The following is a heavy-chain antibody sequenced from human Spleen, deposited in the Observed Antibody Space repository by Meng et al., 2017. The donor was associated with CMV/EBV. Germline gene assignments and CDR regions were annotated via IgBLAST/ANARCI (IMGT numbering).Heavy chain of an antibody. Sequence: SETLSLTCTVSGDSIGSNDYYWSWIRQPPGKGLEWIGYIYSSGSTSYNPSLKSRVTLSVDTSKNQFSLSLRSVTAADTAVYFCVRGADYWSAYLEHWGQGALVTVSS. CDR3: VRGADYWSAYLEH. V-gene: IGHV4-30-4*01. CDR2: IYSSGST. J-gene: IGHJ1*01. D-gene: IGHD3-3*01. CDR1: GDSIGSNDYY.